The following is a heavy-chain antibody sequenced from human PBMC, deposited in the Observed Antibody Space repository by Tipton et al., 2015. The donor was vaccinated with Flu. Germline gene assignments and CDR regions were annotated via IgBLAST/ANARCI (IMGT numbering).Heavy chain of an antibody. J-gene: IGHJ3*02. Sequence: TLSLTCTVSGGSIRSGSYYWSWIRQPARTGLEWIGRMYASGSTNYNPSLKSRVTISVDTSKNQFSLKLSSVTAADTGVYYCARAGISSLAVEAFVIWGQGTMVTVSS. V-gene: IGHV4-61*02. D-gene: IGHD3-3*02. CDR1: GGSIRSGSYY. CDR2: MYASGST. CDR3: ARAGISSLAVEAFVI.